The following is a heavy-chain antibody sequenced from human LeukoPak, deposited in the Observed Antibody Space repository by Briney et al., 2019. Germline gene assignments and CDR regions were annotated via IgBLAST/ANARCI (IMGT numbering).Heavy chain of an antibody. CDR1: GFTFISYW. D-gene: IGHD6-19*01. Sequence: GGSLRLSCAASGFTFISYWMHWVRHAPGKGLVWVSRITTDGIGTAYADSVKGRFTISRDNAKNTVYLQMNSLRTEDTAVYYCARSSGWYQGVDYWGQGTLVTVFS. CDR3: ARSSGWYQGVDY. CDR2: ITTDGIGT. V-gene: IGHV3-74*01. J-gene: IGHJ4*02.